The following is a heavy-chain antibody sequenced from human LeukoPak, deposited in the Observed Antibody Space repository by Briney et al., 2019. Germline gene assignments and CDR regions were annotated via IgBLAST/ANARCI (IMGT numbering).Heavy chain of an antibody. J-gene: IGHJ5*02. V-gene: IGHV1-69*13. D-gene: IGHD2-2*01. CDR1: GGTFSSYA. CDR2: IIPIFGTA. CDR3: ARDPCSSTSCFNWFDP. Sequence: ASVKVSCKASGGTFSSYAISWVLQAPGQGLEWMGGIIPIFGTANYAQKFQGRVTITADESTSTAYMELSSLRSEDTAVYYCARDPCSSTSCFNWFDPWGQGTLVTVSS.